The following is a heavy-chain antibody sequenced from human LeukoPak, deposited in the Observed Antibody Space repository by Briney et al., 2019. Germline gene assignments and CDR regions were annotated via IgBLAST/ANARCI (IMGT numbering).Heavy chain of an antibody. CDR1: GFTFSSYW. V-gene: IGHV3-7*03. CDR3: ARGTHYYGSGSYSPEQYFQH. CDR2: IEQDGSEK. D-gene: IGHD3-10*01. J-gene: IGHJ1*01. Sequence: GGSLRLSCAASGFTFSSYWMSWVRQAPGKGLEWVANIEQDGSEKYYVDSVKGRFTISRDNAKNSLYLQMNSLRAEDTAVYYRARGTHYYGSGSYSPEQYFQHWGQGTLVTVSS.